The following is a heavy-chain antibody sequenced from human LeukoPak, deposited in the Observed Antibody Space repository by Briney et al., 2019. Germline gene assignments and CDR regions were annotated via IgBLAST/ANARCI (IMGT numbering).Heavy chain of an antibody. V-gene: IGHV1-2*02. CDR3: ARFGIGELLMYFDY. Sequence: ASVKVSCKASGYTFTGYYMHWVRQAPGQGLEGMGWINPNSGGTNYAQKFQGRVTMTRDTSISTAYMELSRLRSDDTAVYYCARFGIGELLMYFDYWGQGTLVTVSS. J-gene: IGHJ4*02. D-gene: IGHD1-26*01. CDR2: INPNSGGT. CDR1: GYTFTGYY.